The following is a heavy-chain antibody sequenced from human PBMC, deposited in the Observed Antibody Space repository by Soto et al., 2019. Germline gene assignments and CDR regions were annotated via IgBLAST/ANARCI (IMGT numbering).Heavy chain of an antibody. V-gene: IGHV2-5*02. CDR1: GFSLSTSGVG. CDR3: AHSWGYDSSGYPDY. D-gene: IGHD3-22*01. CDR2: IYWDDDK. Sequence: SGPTLVNPTQTLTLTCTFSGFSLSTSGVGVGWIRQPPGKALEWLALIYWDDDKRYSPSLKSRLTITKDTSKNQVVLTMTNIDPVDTATYYCAHSWGYDSSGYPDYWGQGTLVTVSS. J-gene: IGHJ4*02.